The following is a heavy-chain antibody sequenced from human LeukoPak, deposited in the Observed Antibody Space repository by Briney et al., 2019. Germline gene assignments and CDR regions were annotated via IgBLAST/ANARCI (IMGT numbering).Heavy chain of an antibody. J-gene: IGHJ4*02. CDR1: GYTFNDHD. CDR3: ARDWSGSYAQ. Sequence: ASVKVSCKASGYTFNDHDMHWVLQAPGQGLEWMGRINPNSGGTTYAQKFQGSVTMTRDTSISTAYMELSRLTSDDTAVYYCARDWSGSYAQWGQGTLVSVSS. V-gene: IGHV1-2*06. CDR2: INPNSGGT. D-gene: IGHD1-26*01.